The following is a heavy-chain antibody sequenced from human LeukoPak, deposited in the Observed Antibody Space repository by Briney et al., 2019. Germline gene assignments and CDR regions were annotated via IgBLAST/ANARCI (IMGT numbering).Heavy chain of an antibody. V-gene: IGHV3-49*04. J-gene: IGHJ4*02. CDR1: GFTFSTYG. CDR3: VRDYRYAGHESVY. Sequence: GGSLRLSCAASGFTFSTYGMNWVRQAPGKGLEWVGFIRSKSNGGTTHYAASVEGRFTISRDDSNSIAYLQMNSLKTEDTAVYYCVRDYRYAGHESVYWGQGTLVTVSS. CDR2: IRSKSNGGTT. D-gene: IGHD5-12*01.